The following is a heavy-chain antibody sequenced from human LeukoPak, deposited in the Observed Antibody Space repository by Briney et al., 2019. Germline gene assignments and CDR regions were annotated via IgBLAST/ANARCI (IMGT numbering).Heavy chain of an antibody. V-gene: IGHV3-23*01. D-gene: IGHD6-13*01. CDR2: ISGSGGST. J-gene: IGHJ4*02. Sequence: PGGSLRLSCVASRFQFSSYAMSWVRQAPGKGLEWVSVISGSGGSTYYADSVKGRFTISRDNSKNTLYLQMNSLRAEDTAVYYCAKDRPIAAAGLFDYWGQGTLVTVSS. CDR3: AKDRPIAAAGLFDY. CDR1: RFQFSSYA.